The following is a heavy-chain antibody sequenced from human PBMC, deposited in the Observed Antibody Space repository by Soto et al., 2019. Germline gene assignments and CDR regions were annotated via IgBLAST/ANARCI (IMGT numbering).Heavy chain of an antibody. CDR1: GGTFSSYA. CDR2: IIPIFGTA. D-gene: IGHD3-9*01. CDR3: ARDLMYYDILTGYHRLNYGMDV. Sequence: SVKVSCKASGGTFSSYAISWVRQAPGQGLEWMGGIIPIFGTANYAQKFQGRVTITADKSTSTAYMELSSLRSEDTAVYYCARDLMYYDILTGYHRLNYGMDVWDQGTTITVSS. J-gene: IGHJ6*02. V-gene: IGHV1-69*06.